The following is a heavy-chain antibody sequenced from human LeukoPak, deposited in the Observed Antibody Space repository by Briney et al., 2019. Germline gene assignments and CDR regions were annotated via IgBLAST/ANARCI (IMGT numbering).Heavy chain of an antibody. CDR3: ARGKWEPSFDY. CDR2: IYYSGNT. V-gene: IGHV4-39*07. Sequence: GSLRLSCAASGFTFSSSWMHWVRQPPEKGLEWIGSIYYSGNTHYNPSLKSRVTISVDTSKNQFSLELSSVTAADTAVYYCARGKWEPSFDYWGQGTLVTVSS. CDR1: GFTFSSSW. J-gene: IGHJ4*02. D-gene: IGHD1-26*01.